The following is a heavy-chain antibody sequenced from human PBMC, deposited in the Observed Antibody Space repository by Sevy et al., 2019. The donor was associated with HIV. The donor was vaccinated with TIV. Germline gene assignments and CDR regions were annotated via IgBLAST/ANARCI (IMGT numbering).Heavy chain of an antibody. CDR3: ARRQYCSSTSCYKDRYYYGMDV. CDR2: ISSSGSTI. CDR1: GFTFRNFS. Sequence: GGSLRLSCAASGFTFRNFSINWVRQAPGKGLEWVSYISSSGSTIYYADSVKGRFTISRDNAKNSLYLQMNSLRAEDTAVYYCARRQYCSSTSCYKDRYYYGMDVWGQGTTVTVSS. J-gene: IGHJ6*02. D-gene: IGHD2-2*02. V-gene: IGHV3-48*04.